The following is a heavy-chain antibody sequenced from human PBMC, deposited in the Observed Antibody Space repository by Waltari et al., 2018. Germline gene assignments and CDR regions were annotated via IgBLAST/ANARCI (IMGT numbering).Heavy chain of an antibody. Sequence: QLRMQESGPGLVKRSDTLSLTCTVAGGSISSTAYYWGWSRQPPGKGLEWIGSIYYSRNTYYTPSLKSRVTMSADTSKNQFSLKLSSVTAADTAVYYCARHQDWVVVSATWFDPWGQGTLVTVSS. CDR3: ARHQDWVVVSATWFDP. V-gene: IGHV4-39*01. D-gene: IGHD2-21*02. CDR1: GGSISSTAYY. CDR2: IYYSRNT. J-gene: IGHJ5*02.